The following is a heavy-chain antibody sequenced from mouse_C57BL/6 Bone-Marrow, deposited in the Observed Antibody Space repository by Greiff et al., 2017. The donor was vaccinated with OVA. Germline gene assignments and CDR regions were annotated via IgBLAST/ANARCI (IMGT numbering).Heavy chain of an antibody. J-gene: IGHJ1*03. Sequence: VQLQQSGPELVKPGASVKISCKASGYTFTDYYMNWVKQSHGKSLEWIGDINPNNGGTSYNQKFKGKATLTVDKSSSTAYMELRSLTSEDSAVYYCARHYYGSSYGWYFDVWGTGTTVTVAS. V-gene: IGHV1-26*01. CDR1: GYTFTDYY. CDR3: ARHYYGSSYGWYFDV. CDR2: INPNNGGT. D-gene: IGHD1-1*01.